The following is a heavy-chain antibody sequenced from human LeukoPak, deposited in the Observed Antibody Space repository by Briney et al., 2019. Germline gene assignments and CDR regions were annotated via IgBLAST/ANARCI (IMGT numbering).Heavy chain of an antibody. Sequence: SETLSPTCTVSGGSISSYYWSWIRQPPGKGLEWIGYIYYSGSTYYNPSLKSRVTISVDTSKKQFSLKLSSVTAADTAVYYCARHEKSSGWYYDYWGQGTLVTVSS. D-gene: IGHD6-19*01. V-gene: IGHV4-59*08. CDR3: ARHEKSSGWYYDY. J-gene: IGHJ4*02. CDR1: GGSISSYY. CDR2: IYYSGST.